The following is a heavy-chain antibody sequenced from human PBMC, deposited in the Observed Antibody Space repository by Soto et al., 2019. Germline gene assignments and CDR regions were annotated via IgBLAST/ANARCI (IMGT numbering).Heavy chain of an antibody. CDR3: ARHDYSNEHWFDT. Sequence: GGSLRLSCTASGFTFSDYYMSWIRQAPGKGLEWISYISSASDYSTYADSVKGRFTISRDNAKNSLYLQLNNVRPDDTALYFCARHDYSNEHWFDTWGLGTAVTVS. D-gene: IGHD4-4*01. CDR1: GFTFSDYY. V-gene: IGHV3-11*06. J-gene: IGHJ5*02. CDR2: ISSASDYS.